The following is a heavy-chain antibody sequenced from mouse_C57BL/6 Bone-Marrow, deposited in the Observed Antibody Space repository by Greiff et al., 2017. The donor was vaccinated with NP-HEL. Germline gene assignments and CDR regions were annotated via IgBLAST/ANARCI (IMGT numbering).Heavy chain of an antibody. CDR3: ARRVLTFDY. CDR2: ISSGGSYT. D-gene: IGHD4-1*01. J-gene: IGHJ2*01. CDR1: GFTFSSYG. Sequence: EVKLMESGGDLVKPGGSLKLSCAASGFTFSSYGMSWVRQTPDKRLEWVATISSGGSYTYYLDSVKGRFTISRDNAKNTLYLQMSRLKSEDTAMYYCARRVLTFDYWGQGTTLTVSS. V-gene: IGHV5-6*02.